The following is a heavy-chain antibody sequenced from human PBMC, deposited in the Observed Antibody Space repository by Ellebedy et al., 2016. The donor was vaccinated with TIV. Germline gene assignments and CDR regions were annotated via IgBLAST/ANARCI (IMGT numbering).Heavy chain of an antibody. V-gene: IGHV1-2*02. CDR3: ARDPCSSTSCPWSDP. D-gene: IGHD2-2*01. CDR2: LRPSSGAT. J-gene: IGHJ5*02. CDR1: GYTLTELS. Sequence: ASVKVSCKVSGYTLTELSIHWVRQAPGQGPEWMGWLRPSSGATKYAQKFQGRVTMTRDTSISTAYMELSRLRSDDTAVYYCARDPCSSTSCPWSDPWGQGTLVTVSS.